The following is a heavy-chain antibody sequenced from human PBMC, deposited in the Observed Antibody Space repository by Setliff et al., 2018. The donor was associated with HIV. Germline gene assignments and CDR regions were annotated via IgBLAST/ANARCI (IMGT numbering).Heavy chain of an antibody. J-gene: IGHJ3*02. CDR3: IKDSLPGGCDI. D-gene: IGHD2-15*01. CDR2: ISSSGSST. V-gene: IGHV3-48*03. CDR1: GFTVSSTY. Sequence: GGSLRLSCAASGFTVSSTYMNWVRQAPGKGLEWVSYISSSGSSTYYADSVKGRFTISRDNAKNSLSLQMNSLRPEDTALYYCIKDSLPGGCDIWGQGTMVTVSS.